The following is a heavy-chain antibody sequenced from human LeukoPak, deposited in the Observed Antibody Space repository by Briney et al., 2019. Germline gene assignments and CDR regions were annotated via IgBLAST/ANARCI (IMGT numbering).Heavy chain of an antibody. V-gene: IGHV4-61*02. CDR1: GGSISSGSYY. D-gene: IGHD2-21*02. Sequence: PSETLSLTCTVSGGSISSGSYYWSWIRQPAGKGLEWIGRIYTSGSTNYNPSLKSRVTISVDTSKNQFSLKLSSVTAADTAVYYCASTALTHRLDPWGQGTLVTVSS. CDR3: ASTALTHRLDP. J-gene: IGHJ5*02. CDR2: IYTSGST.